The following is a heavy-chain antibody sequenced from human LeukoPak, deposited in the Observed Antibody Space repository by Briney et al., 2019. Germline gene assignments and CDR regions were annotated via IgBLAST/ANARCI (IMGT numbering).Heavy chain of an antibody. CDR1: GYTFNKHG. J-gene: IGHJ4*02. V-gene: IGHV1-18*01. Sequence: ASVKVSCKASGYTFNKHGISWVRQAPGQGLEWMGWISAYNGNTNYAQKFQGRVTMTTDTSTSTAYMELRSLRSDDTAVYYCARASESGWREFDYWGQGTLVTVSS. D-gene: IGHD6-19*01. CDR3: ARASESGWREFDY. CDR2: ISAYNGNT.